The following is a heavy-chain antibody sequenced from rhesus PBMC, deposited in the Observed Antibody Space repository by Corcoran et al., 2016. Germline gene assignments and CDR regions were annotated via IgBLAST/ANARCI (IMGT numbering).Heavy chain of an antibody. Sequence: QLQLQESGPGLVKPSETLSLTCAVSGGSISVYWWSCIRQPPGPGLEWIGCFDSSGSTDYNPSLKSRVTISRDTSKNQFSLKLSSVTAADTAVYYCARGFGSWVDYWGQGVLVTVSS. J-gene: IGHJ4*01. V-gene: IGHV4-165*01. CDR1: GGSISVYW. D-gene: IGHD6-25*01. CDR2: FDSSGST. CDR3: ARGFGSWVDY.